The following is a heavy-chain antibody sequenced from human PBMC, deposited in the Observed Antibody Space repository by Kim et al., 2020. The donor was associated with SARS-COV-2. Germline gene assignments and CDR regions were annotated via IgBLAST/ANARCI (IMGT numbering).Heavy chain of an antibody. D-gene: IGHD3-22*01. CDR1: GGSISSSSYY. V-gene: IGHV4-39*01. J-gene: IGHJ5*02. Sequence: SETLSLTCTVSGGSISSSSYYWGWIRQPPGKGLEWIGSIYYSGSTYYNPSLKSRVTISVDTSKNQFSLNLSSVTAADTAVYSCARYNYYDSSGYYYGNWFDPWGQGTLVTVSS. CDR2: IYYSGST. CDR3: ARYNYYDSSGYYYGNWFDP.